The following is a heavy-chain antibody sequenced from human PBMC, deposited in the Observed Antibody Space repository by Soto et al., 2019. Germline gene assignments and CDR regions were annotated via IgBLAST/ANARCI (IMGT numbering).Heavy chain of an antibody. J-gene: IGHJ6*02. CDR1: AYTFANSW. Sequence: PAESLKISCESSAYTFANSWIGWVRQVPGKGLEWVAIIYPSDARIIYSPSFQGHVTISADKSISTAYLQWSSLKASDTAMYYCARHNHRRGSYKYYYYGMDVWGQGTTVTVSS. D-gene: IGHD1-26*01. V-gene: IGHV5-51*01. CDR3: ARHNHRRGSYKYYYYGMDV. CDR2: IYPSDARI.